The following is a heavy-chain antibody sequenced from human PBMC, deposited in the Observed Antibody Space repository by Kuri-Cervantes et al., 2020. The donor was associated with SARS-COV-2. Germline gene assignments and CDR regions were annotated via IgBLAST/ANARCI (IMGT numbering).Heavy chain of an antibody. Sequence: GESLKISCAASGFTFSSYSMNWVRQAPGKGLEWVSSISSSSSYIYYADSVKGRFTISSDNAMTSLHLQMSSLRAEDTAVYYCARSGTLGAPIGHWGQGTLVTVSS. CDR2: ISSSSSYI. V-gene: IGHV3-21*04. J-gene: IGHJ4*02. D-gene: IGHD1-1*01. CDR3: ARSGTLGAPIGH. CDR1: GFTFSSYS.